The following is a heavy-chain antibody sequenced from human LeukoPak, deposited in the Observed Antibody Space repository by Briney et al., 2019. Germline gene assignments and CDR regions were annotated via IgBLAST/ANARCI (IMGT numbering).Heavy chain of an antibody. Sequence: SETLSLTCTVSGYSISSGYYWGWIRQPPGKGLEWIGSIYHSGSTYYNPSLKSRVTISVDTSKNQFSLKLSSVTAADTAVYYCARDQVDVFSNYLSPHYYYYYMDVWGKGTTVTVSS. CDR3: ARDQVDVFSNYLSPHYYYYYMDV. D-gene: IGHD4-11*01. V-gene: IGHV4-38-2*02. CDR1: GYSISSGYY. CDR2: IYHSGST. J-gene: IGHJ6*03.